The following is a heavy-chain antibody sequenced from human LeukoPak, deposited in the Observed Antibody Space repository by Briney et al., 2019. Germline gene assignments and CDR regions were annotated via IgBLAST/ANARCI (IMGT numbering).Heavy chain of an antibody. D-gene: IGHD2/OR15-2a*01. CDR2: ISGSGVST. J-gene: IGHJ4*02. CDR3: ARRLLIGGVTDFFDF. CDR1: GFTFSSYA. Sequence: PGGSLRLSCAVSGFTFSSYAMSWVRQAPGKGREWVSSISGSGVSTYYADSVRGRFTVSRDNSKNTLYLQMNTLTVEDTAIYYSARRLLIGGVTDFFDFWGQGALVTVSS. V-gene: IGHV3-23*01.